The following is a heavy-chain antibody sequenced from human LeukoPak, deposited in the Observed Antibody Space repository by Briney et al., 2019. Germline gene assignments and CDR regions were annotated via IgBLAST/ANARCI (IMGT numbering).Heavy chain of an antibody. D-gene: IGHD3-22*01. CDR1: GFTFSDYY. Sequence: GGSLRLSCAASGFTFSDYYMTWIRQAPGKGLEWVSCISSSGSTIFYADSVKGRFTISRDNAKSSLFLQMNSLRSEDTAVYYCARDEYYYDSSGYYSYWGQGTLVTVSS. CDR2: ISSSGSTI. J-gene: IGHJ4*02. CDR3: ARDEYYYDSSGYYSY. V-gene: IGHV3-11*01.